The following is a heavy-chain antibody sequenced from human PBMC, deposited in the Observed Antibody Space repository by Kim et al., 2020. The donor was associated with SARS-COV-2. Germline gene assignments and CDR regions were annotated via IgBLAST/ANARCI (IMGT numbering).Heavy chain of an antibody. Sequence: GGSLRLSCAASGFTFDDYAMHWVRQAPGKGLEWVSGISWNSGSISYADSVKGRFTISRDNAKNSLYLQMNSLRAEDTPLYYCAKDVYYYGSASYPPNYYYYGMDVWGQRTPVTVS. CDR3: AKDVYYYGSASYPPNYYYYGMDV. D-gene: IGHD3-10*01. V-gene: IGHV3-9*01. CDR2: ISWNSGSI. CDR1: GFTFDDYA. J-gene: IGHJ6*02.